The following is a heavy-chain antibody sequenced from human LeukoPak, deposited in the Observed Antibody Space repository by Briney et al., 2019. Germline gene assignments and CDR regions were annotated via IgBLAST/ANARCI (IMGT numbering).Heavy chain of an antibody. J-gene: IGHJ4*02. V-gene: IGHV3-9*01. CDR3: AKAPGIAAAGLDY. CDR2: ISWNSGSI. CDR1: GFTFDDYA. D-gene: IGHD6-13*01. Sequence: GRSLRLSCAASGFTFDDYAMHWVRRAPGKGLEWVSGISWNSGSIGYADSVKGRFTISRDNAKNSLYLQMNSLRAEDTALYYCAKAPGIAAAGLDYWGQGTLVTVSS.